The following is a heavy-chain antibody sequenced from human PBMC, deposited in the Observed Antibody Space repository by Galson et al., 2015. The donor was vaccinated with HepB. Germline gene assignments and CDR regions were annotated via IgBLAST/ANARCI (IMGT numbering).Heavy chain of an antibody. Sequence: SLRLSCAASGFTFSDFGMHWVRQAPGKGLEWLAFISYDGSNKYYVDSVKGRFTISRDNSKNTLYLQMNSLRPEDTALYYCTRGSPIPPDYWGQGTLVTVSS. CDR2: ISYDGSNK. J-gene: IGHJ4*02. V-gene: IGHV3-30*03. CDR1: GFTFSDFG. CDR3: TRGSPIPPDY.